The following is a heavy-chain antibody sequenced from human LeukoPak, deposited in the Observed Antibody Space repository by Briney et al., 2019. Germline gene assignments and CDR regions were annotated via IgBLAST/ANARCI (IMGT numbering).Heavy chain of an antibody. Sequence: PGTSLRLSCAASGFSFTTYGMHWVRQAPLKGLEWLAAISYDGRNQNYADSVKGRFTIFRDNSQNTLYLQMNSLRAEDTAVYYCRYYYGMDVWGQGTTVTVSS. CDR3: RYYYGMDV. J-gene: IGHJ6*02. V-gene: IGHV3-30*03. CDR1: GFSFTTYG. CDR2: ISYDGRNQ.